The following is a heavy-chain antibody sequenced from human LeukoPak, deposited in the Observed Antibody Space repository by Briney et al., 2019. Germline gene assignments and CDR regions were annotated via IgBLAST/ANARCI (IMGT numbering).Heavy chain of an antibody. Sequence: GGSLRLSCAASGFTFSSSSMNWVRQAPGKGLEWVSYISPSSSSTYYADSVKGRFTISRDNARNSLYLQMNSLSTEDTALYYCARDAASGNNWFDPWGQGTLVTVSS. CDR1: GFTFSSSS. J-gene: IGHJ5*02. CDR2: ISPSSSST. CDR3: ARDAASGNNWFDP. D-gene: IGHD3-3*01. V-gene: IGHV3-48*01.